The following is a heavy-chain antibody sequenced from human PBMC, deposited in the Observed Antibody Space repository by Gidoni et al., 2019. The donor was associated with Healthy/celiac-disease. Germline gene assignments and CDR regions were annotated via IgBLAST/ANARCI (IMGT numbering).Heavy chain of an antibody. D-gene: IGHD3-10*01. CDR3: ARVIGSKPFYYFDY. Sequence: QVQLQESGPGLVKPSETLSLTCTVSGGSISSYYWSWIRQPPGKGLEWIGYIYYSGSTNYNPSLKSRVTISVDTSKNQFSLKLSSVTAADTAVYYCARVIGSKPFYYFDYWGQGTLVTVSS. J-gene: IGHJ4*02. V-gene: IGHV4-59*01. CDR1: GGSISSYY. CDR2: IYYSGST.